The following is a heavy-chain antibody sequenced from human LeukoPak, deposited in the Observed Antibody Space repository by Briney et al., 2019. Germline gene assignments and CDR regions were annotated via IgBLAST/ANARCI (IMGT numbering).Heavy chain of an antibody. D-gene: IGHD2-15*01. V-gene: IGHV1-69*13. CDR2: IIPTFGTA. CDR1: GGTFSSYA. CDR3: ASGGADCSGGSCYSVYYYGMDV. J-gene: IGHJ6*02. Sequence: SVKVSCKASGGTFSSYAISWVRQAPGQGLEWMGGIIPTFGTANYAQKFQGRVTITADESTSTAYIELSSLRSEDTAVYYCASGGADCSGGSCYSVYYYGMDVWGQGTTVTVSS.